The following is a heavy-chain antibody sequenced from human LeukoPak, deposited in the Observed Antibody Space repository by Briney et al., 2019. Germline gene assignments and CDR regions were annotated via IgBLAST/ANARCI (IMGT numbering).Heavy chain of an antibody. CDR3: ARDRTLGYFDGTLFNY. J-gene: IGHJ4*02. Sequence: ASVNVSCKASGYTFINYGIAWVRQAPGQGLEWMGYINPSNGNTNCAQNLQGRLTLTTDTSTNTAYMELGGLRSYDTAVYYCARDRTLGYFDGTLFNYWGQGTQVTVSS. CDR2: INPSNGNT. V-gene: IGHV1-18*01. D-gene: IGHD3-22*01. CDR1: GYTFINYG.